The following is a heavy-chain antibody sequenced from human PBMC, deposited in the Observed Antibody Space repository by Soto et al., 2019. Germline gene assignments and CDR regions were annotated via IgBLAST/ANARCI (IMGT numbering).Heavy chain of an antibody. J-gene: IGHJ4*02. CDR3: AKDRVSEHSSGWPQGH. Sequence: QVQLVESGGGVVQPGRSLRLSCAASGFTFSGYGMHWVRQAPGKGLEWVAVISNDGSNKYYVHSVKGRFTISRDNYKNTLDLQMNSLRAEDTAVYYCAKDRVSEHSSGWPQGHWGQGTLVTVSS. V-gene: IGHV3-30*18. CDR1: GFTFSGYG. CDR2: ISNDGSNK. D-gene: IGHD6-19*01.